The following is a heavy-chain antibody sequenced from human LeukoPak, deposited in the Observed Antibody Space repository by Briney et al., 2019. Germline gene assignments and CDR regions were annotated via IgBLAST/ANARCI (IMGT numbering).Heavy chain of an antibody. CDR2: ISSTGTYI. Sequence: GESLRLSCATSGFTFSSSTFGSYTMNWVRQAPGKGLEWVSSISSTGTYIYYTDSVKGRFTTSRDIANSLLYLQMNSLRADDTAVYYCARDLDYSTGFDYWGQGTLVTVSS. CDR1: GFTFSSSTFGSYT. J-gene: IGHJ4*02. D-gene: IGHD4-11*01. CDR3: ARDLDYSTGFDY. V-gene: IGHV3-21*01.